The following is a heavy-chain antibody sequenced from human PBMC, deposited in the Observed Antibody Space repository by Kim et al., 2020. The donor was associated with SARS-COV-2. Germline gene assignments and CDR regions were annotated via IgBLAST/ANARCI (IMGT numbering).Heavy chain of an antibody. CDR2: ISWNGDNR. J-gene: IGHJ6*02. CDR3: ARSGDGTYPQGAYYYGLDV. V-gene: IGHV3-9*01. CDR1: GFRCDDYA. Sequence: GGSLRLSCAASGFRCDDYALHWVRQPPGKGLEWVSGISWNGDNRGYADSVMGRFTISRDNAKNSLYLQMNELRPDDTALYYCARSGDGTYPQGAYYYGLDVWGQGTTVTVSS. D-gene: IGHD3-16*02.